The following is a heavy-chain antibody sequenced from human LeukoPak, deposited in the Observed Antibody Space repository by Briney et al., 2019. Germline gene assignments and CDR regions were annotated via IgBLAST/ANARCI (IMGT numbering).Heavy chain of an antibody. CDR2: INHSGST. V-gene: IGHV4-34*01. J-gene: IGHJ4*02. CDR1: GGSFSDYY. Sequence: PSETLSLTCAVYGGSFSDYYWSWIRQPPGKGLEWIGEINHSGSTNYNPSLKSRVTISVDTSKNQFSLKLSSVTAADTAVYYCAAEIDYGDYGYWGQGTLVTVSS. CDR3: AAEIDYGDYGY. D-gene: IGHD4-17*01.